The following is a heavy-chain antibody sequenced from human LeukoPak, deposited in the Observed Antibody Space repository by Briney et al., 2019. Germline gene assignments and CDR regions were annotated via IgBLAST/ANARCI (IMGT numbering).Heavy chain of an antibody. V-gene: IGHV3-7*05. CDR2: IKTDGSEK. CDR1: GLTLSNYW. J-gene: IGHJ4*02. Sequence: PGGALSLSCAVSGLTLSNYWMNWVRQAPGKGLEWVANIKTDGSEKYYVDSLKGRFIISRDNAKNSLYLQMNSLRAEDTAVYYCARDWDGSGWPIDYWGQGTLVTVSS. D-gene: IGHD6-19*01. CDR3: ARDWDGSGWPIDY.